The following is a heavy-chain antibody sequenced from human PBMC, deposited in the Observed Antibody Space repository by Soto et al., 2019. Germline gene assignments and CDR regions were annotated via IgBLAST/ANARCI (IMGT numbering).Heavy chain of an antibody. CDR2: ITASGDTT. D-gene: IGHD2-2*01. J-gene: IGHJ3*02. CDR3: EKVRPLRDCTRTSSLGAFDI. CDR1: GFTFSSYA. Sequence: EVQLLESGGGLVQPGGSLRLSCAASGFTFSSYAMSWVRQAPGKGLEWDSAITASGDTTYYADSVKGRFTISRDNSKSTMYLQMNSLISEDTAVNDCEKVRPLRDCTRTSSLGAFDIWGQRTMVTVSS. V-gene: IGHV3-23*01.